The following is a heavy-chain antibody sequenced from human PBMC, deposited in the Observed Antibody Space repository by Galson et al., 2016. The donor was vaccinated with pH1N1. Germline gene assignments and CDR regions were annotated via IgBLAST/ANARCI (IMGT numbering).Heavy chain of an antibody. CDR2: ISSVGGEP. V-gene: IGHV3-30*04. Sequence: SLRLSCAASGFNFDTFPLHWVRQAPGKGLEWVAVISSVGGEPQYAESVKGRFTTSGDSSKNTLYFQLSSLRPEDTATYYCTREGLRGYFPDWGQGTLVTVSS. CDR1: GFNFDTFP. CDR3: TREGLRGYFPD. J-gene: IGHJ4*02. D-gene: IGHD5-18*01.